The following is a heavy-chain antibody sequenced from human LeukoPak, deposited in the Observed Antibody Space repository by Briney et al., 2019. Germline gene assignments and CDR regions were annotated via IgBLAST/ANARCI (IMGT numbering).Heavy chain of an antibody. CDR3: AGGYVEMAT. J-gene: IGHJ4*02. CDR1: GGSFSGYY. CDR2: INHSGST. D-gene: IGHD5-12*01. Sequence: SETLSLTCAVYGGSFSGYYWSWIRQPPGKGLEWIGEINHSGSTNYNPSLKSRVTISVDTSKNQFSLKLSSVTAADTAVYYCAGGYVEMATWGQGTLVTVSS. V-gene: IGHV4-34*01.